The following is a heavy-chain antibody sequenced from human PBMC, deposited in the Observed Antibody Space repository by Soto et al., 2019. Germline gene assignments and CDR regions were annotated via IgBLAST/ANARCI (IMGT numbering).Heavy chain of an antibody. CDR1: GSSFSLYP. D-gene: IGHD3-3*01. Sequence: GGSLRLSCAASGSSFSLYPMSWVRQAPGKGLEWVSGISGSGGSTYYADSVKGRFTISRDSSKTTLYLQMNSLRAEDTAVYYCARGRFLYYFDYWGQGTLVTVSS. CDR3: ARGRFLYYFDY. J-gene: IGHJ4*02. CDR2: ISGSGGST. V-gene: IGHV3-23*01.